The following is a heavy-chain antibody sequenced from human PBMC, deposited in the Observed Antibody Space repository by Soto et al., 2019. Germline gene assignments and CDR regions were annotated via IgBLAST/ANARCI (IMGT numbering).Heavy chain of an antibody. CDR2: IYYSGMT. V-gene: IGHV4-39*01. D-gene: IGHD3-22*01. Sequence: QLQLQESGPGLVKPSETLSLACTVSGGSISSTNHYWGWIRQSPGKGLEWIGDIYYSGMTRYNLSLKSRVTISVDTSKNQFSLKLSSVTAADTAVYYCARHGYYYDSTGYYYFVWGQGTLVTVSS. J-gene: IGHJ4*02. CDR1: GGSISSTNHY. CDR3: ARHGYYYDSTGYYYFV.